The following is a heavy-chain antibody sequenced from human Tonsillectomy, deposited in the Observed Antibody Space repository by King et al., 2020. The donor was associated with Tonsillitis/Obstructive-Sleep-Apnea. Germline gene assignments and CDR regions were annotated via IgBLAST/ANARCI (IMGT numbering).Heavy chain of an antibody. V-gene: IGHV4-31*03. J-gene: IGHJ6*02. CDR3: ARGGYYDFYGLDV. D-gene: IGHD3-3*01. CDR1: GGSISSGGYY. CDR2: IYYSGSP. Sequence: QLQESGPGLVKPSQTLFLTCTVSGGSISSGGYYWSWIRQLPGKGLEWIGYIYYSGSPYFNPSLKSRVTISVDTSKNQFSLKLSSVTAADTAVYYCARGGYYDFYGLDVWGQGTTVTVSS.